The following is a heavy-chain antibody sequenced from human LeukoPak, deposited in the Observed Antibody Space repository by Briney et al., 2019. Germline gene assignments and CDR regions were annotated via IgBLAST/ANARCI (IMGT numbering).Heavy chain of an antibody. D-gene: IGHD4-11*01. J-gene: IGHJ1*01. CDR2: VQHIGGET. Sequence: GGSLRLSYAGSGFTFSNSWMGWVRQAPGKGLEWVANVQHIGGETYYVDSVKGRFTISRDNAKNSVYLQMNSLGADDTAVYYCATYSILNAREFRYWGQGTLVTVTS. CDR1: GFTFSNSW. V-gene: IGHV3-7*01. CDR3: ATYSILNAREFRY.